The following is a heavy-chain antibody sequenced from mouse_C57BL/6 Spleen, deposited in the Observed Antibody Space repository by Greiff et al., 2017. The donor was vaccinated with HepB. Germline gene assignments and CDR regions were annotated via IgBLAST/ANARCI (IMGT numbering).Heavy chain of an antibody. CDR1: GFNIKDYY. Sequence: VQLQQSGAELVKPGASVKLSCTASGFNIKDYYMHWVKQRTEQGLEWIGRIDSEDGETKYVPTFQGKATITADTSSNTLYLQLSSLTSEDTAVYYCARGRSYPYSMDYWGQGTTLTVSS. CDR2: IDSEDGET. J-gene: IGHJ2*01. CDR3: ARGRSYPYSMDY. V-gene: IGHV14-2*01. D-gene: IGHD1-1*01.